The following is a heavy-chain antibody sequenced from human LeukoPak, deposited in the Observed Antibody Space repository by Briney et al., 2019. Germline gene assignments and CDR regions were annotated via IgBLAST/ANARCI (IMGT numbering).Heavy chain of an antibody. J-gene: IGHJ3*02. CDR3: AKDKSNYDFQDAFDI. Sequence: GRSLRLSCAASGFTFSSYGMHWVRQAPGKGLEWVAFIRYDGSNKNYADSVKGRFTISRDNSKNTLYLQMNSLRAEDTAVYYCAKDKSNYDFQDAFDIWGQGTMVTVSS. D-gene: IGHD3-3*01. CDR2: IRYDGSNK. CDR1: GFTFSSYG. V-gene: IGHV3-30*02.